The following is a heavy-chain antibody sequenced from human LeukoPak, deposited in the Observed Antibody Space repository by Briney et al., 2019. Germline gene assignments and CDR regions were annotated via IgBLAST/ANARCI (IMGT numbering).Heavy chain of an antibody. CDR2: ISSNGGST. J-gene: IGHJ4*02. CDR1: GFTFSSYA. V-gene: IGHV3-64*01. D-gene: IGHD1-26*01. Sequence: GGSLRLSCAASGFTFSSYAMHWVRQAPGKGLEYVSAISSNGGSTLYANSVKGRFTISRDNSKNTLYLQMGSLRAEDMAVYYCARVDLLGYDYWGQGTLVTLSS. CDR3: ARVDLLGYDY.